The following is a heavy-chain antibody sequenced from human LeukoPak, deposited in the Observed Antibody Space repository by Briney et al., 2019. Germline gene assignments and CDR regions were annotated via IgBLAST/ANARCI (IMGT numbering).Heavy chain of an antibody. CDR2: ISSSSSYI. CDR1: GFTFSSYS. CDR3: ARDLSSDYYGSGSPY. J-gene: IGHJ4*02. V-gene: IGHV3-21*01. Sequence: GGSLRLSCAASGFTFSSYSMNWVRQAPGKGLEWVSSISSSSSYIYYADSVKGRFTISRDNAKNSLYLQMSSLRAEDTAVYYCARDLSSDYYGSGSPYWGQGTLVTVSS. D-gene: IGHD3-10*01.